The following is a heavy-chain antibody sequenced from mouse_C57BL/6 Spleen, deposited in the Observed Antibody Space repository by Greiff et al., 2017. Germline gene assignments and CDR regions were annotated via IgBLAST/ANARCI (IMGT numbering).Heavy chain of an antibody. CDR2: INPSSGYT. CDR3: ASLITTVVEEFDY. J-gene: IGHJ2*01. Sequence: VQLQQSGAELARPGASVKMSCKASGYTFTSYTMHWVKQRPGQGLEWIGYINPSSGYTKYNQKFKDKATLPADKSSSTAYMQLSSLTSEDAAVYYCASLITTVVEEFDYWGQGTTLTVSS. D-gene: IGHD1-1*01. CDR1: GYTFTSYT. V-gene: IGHV1-4*01.